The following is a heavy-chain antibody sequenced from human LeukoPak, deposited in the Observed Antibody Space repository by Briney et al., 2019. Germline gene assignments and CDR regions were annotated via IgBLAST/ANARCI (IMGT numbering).Heavy chain of an antibody. V-gene: IGHV3-48*04. CDR1: GFTFSSYS. Sequence: GGSLRLSCAASGFTFSSYSMNWVRQAPGKGLEWVSYISTIISTSYYADSVKGRFTISRDNAKNSLYLQMNSLRAEDTAVYYCARGSYGDYVDDFWGQGTLVTVSS. CDR3: ARGSYGDYVDDF. D-gene: IGHD4-17*01. J-gene: IGHJ4*02. CDR2: ISTIISTS.